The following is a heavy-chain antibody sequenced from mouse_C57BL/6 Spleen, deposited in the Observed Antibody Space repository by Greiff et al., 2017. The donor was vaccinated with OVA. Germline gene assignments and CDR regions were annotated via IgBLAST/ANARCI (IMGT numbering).Heavy chain of an antibody. Sequence: QVQLKESGAELVRPGASVKLSCKASGYTFTGYGISWVKQSNGQGLEWIGEFYPRSGNTYYNEKFKGKATLTADKSSSTAYMELRRLTSEDAAVYYSAISKVPYTDSPFDDWGQGTTLTVSA. CDR2: FYPRSGNT. D-gene: IGHD2-10*01. V-gene: IGHV1-81*01. CDR1: GYTFTGYG. J-gene: IGHJ2*01. CDR3: AISKVPYTDSPFDD.